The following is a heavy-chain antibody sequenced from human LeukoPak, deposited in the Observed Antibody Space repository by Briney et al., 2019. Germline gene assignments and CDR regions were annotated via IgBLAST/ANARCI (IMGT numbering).Heavy chain of an antibody. CDR3: AKGGLVHPLHI. D-gene: IGHD3/OR15-3a*01. V-gene: IGHV3-23*01. Sequence: GGSLRLSCAASGFTFSSYAMGWVRQAPGMGLEWVSSIGGSGGGTYYADSVKGRFTISRDNSKNTLYLQMNSLRAEDTAVYYCAKGGLVHPLHIWGQGTMVTVSS. CDR1: GFTFSSYA. J-gene: IGHJ3*02. CDR2: IGGSGGGT.